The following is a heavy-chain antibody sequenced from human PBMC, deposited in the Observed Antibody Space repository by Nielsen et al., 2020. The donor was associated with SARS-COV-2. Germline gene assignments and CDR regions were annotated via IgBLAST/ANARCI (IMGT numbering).Heavy chain of an antibody. J-gene: IGHJ4*02. CDR1: GYTFTSYA. Sequence: ASVKVSCKASGYTFTSYAMHWVRQAPGQRLEWMGWINAGNGNTKYSQKFQGRVTITRDTSASTAYMELSSLRSEDTAVYYCATHIAAASRNLHYYFDYWGQGTLVTVSS. CDR2: INAGNGNT. D-gene: IGHD6-13*01. V-gene: IGHV1-3*01. CDR3: ATHIAAASRNLHYYFDY.